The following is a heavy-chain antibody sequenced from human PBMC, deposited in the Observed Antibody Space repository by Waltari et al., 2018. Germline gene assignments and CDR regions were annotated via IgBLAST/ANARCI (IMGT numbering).Heavy chain of an antibody. CDR1: GGSISSSSYY. CDR3: ARPSRDYYDSSGYRDDAFDI. Sequence: QLQLQESGPGLVKPSETLSLTCTVPGGSISSSSYYWVWIRPPPGKGLEWIGSLYYSGGTCYNPALKSRVTISVYTSKNQFSLKLGSVTAADTAVYYCARPSRDYYDSSGYRDDAFDIWGQGTMVTVSS. CDR2: LYYSGGT. V-gene: IGHV4-39*01. D-gene: IGHD3-22*01. J-gene: IGHJ3*02.